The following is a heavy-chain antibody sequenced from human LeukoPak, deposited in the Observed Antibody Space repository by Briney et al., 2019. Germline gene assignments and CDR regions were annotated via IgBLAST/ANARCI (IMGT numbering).Heavy chain of an antibody. CDR2: IYYSGST. D-gene: IGHD3-22*01. J-gene: IGHJ4*02. Sequence: SETLSLTCTVSGGSISTSNYYWGWIRQPPGKGLEWIGYIYYSGSTNYNPSLKSRVTISVDTSKNQFSLKLSSVTAADTAVYYCARSEGYYDSSGYYPLDYWGQGTLVTVSS. V-gene: IGHV4-61*05. CDR1: GGSISTSNYY. CDR3: ARSEGYYDSSGYYPLDY.